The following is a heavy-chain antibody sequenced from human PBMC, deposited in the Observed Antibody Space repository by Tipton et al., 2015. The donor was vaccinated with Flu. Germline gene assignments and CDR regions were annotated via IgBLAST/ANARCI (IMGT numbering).Heavy chain of an antibody. J-gene: IGHJ4*02. CDR2: IYYSGST. CDR3: AGRKTVTTRLTYFDY. CDR1: GGSIRSSSYY. V-gene: IGHV4-39*06. D-gene: IGHD4-17*01. Sequence: TLSLTCTVSGGSIRSSSYYWGWIRQPPGKGLVWIGSIYYSGSTYYNPSLKSRAIISVDTSKNQFPLKLSPVTAADTAVYYCAGRKTVTTRLTYFDYWGEGTLVTVSS.